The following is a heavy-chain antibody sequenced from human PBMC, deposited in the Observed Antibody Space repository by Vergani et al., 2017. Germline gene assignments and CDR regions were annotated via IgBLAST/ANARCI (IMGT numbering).Heavy chain of an antibody. CDR1: GFTFSSYG. Sequence: QVQLVESGGGVVQPGRSLRLSCAASGFTFSSYGMHWVRQAPGKGLERVAVIWYDGSNKYYADSVKGRFTISRDNSKNTLYLQMNSLRAEDTAVYYCARKYYYYYGMDVWGQGTTVTVSS. J-gene: IGHJ6*02. V-gene: IGHV3-33*01. CDR3: ARKYYYYYGMDV. CDR2: IWYDGSNK.